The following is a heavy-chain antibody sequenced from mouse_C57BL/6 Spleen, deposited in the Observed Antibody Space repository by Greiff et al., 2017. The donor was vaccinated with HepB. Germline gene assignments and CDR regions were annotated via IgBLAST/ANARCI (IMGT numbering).Heavy chain of an antibody. CDR2: IDPEDGET. V-gene: IGHV14-2*01. J-gene: IGHJ3*01. CDR3: ASSDGPFAY. CDR1: GFNIKDYY. D-gene: IGHD2-3*01. Sequence: VQLQQSGAELVKPGASVKLSCTASGFNIKDYYMHWVKQRTEQGLEWIGRIDPEDGETKYDPKFKGKATITADTSSNTGYLQISSLTSEDAAVYYCASSDGPFAYWGQGTLVTVSA.